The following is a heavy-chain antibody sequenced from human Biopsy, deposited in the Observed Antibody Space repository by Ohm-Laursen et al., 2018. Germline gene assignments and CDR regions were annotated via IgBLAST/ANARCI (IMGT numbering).Heavy chain of an antibody. CDR2: IYYSGGT. J-gene: IGHJ3*02. CDR1: GGSMTGYE. CDR3: ARVEAGTYDALDI. V-gene: IGHV4-59*01. D-gene: IGHD1-26*01. Sequence: TLSLTCSVSGGSMTGYEWSWIRLAPGQGLEWIGYIYYSGGTKYNPSLASRVTFSVDMSKGQFSLKLYSVTAADAAVYYCARVEAGTYDALDIWGQGTLVAVSA.